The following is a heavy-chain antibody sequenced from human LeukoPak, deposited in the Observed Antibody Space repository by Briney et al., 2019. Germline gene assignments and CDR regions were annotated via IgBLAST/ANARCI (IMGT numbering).Heavy chain of an antibody. Sequence: GGSLRLSCAASGFTFSSYAMSWVRQAPGKGLEWVSGIKGTGDSTYYADSVKGRFTISRDNSKNTLYLQMGSLRAEDTAVYYCAKRFRGSSGLYYFDSWGQGTLVTVSS. D-gene: IGHD6-13*01. CDR1: GFTFSSYA. V-gene: IGHV3-23*01. CDR3: AKRFRGSSGLYYFDS. J-gene: IGHJ4*02. CDR2: IKGTGDST.